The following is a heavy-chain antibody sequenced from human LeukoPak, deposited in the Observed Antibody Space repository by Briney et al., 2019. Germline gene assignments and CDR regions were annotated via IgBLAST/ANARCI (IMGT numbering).Heavy chain of an antibody. CDR1: GYTFTSYD. J-gene: IGHJ4*02. V-gene: IGHV1-8*01. D-gene: IGHD6-19*01. CDR2: MNPNSGNT. CDR3: ARVLQGSIAVANYFDY. Sequence: ASVKVSCKASGYTFTSYDINWVRQATGQGLEWMGWMNPNSGNTGYAQKFQGRVTMTRNTSISTAYMELSSLRSEDTAVYYCARVLQGSIAVANYFDYWGQGTLVTVPS.